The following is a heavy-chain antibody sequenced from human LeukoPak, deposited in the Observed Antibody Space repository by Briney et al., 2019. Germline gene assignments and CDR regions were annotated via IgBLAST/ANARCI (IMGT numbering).Heavy chain of an antibody. V-gene: IGHV4-38-2*02. CDR1: GYSISVGYY. J-gene: IGHJ5*01. Sequence: SETLSLTCTVSGYSISVGYYWGWIRPPPGKGLEWIGSIYHSGRTYYNPSLKSRVTLSVDTSKNQFSLKLTSVTAADTAVYYCARDGRSDYGDINWFDSWGQGTLVTVSS. CDR2: IYHSGRT. D-gene: IGHD4-17*01. CDR3: ARDGRSDYGDINWFDS.